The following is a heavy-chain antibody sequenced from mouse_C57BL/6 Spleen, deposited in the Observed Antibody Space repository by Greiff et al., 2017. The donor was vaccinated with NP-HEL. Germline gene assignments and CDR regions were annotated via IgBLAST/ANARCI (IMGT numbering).Heavy chain of an antibody. D-gene: IGHD3-2*02. Sequence: VKLQESGPELVKPGASVKISCKASGYAFSSSWMNWVKQRPGKGLEWIGRIYPGDGDTNYNGKFKGKATLTADKSSSTAYMQLSSLTSEDSAVYFCAKGDSSGYVPDYWGQGTTLTVSS. J-gene: IGHJ2*01. CDR1: GYAFSSSW. CDR2: IYPGDGDT. CDR3: AKGDSSGYVPDY. V-gene: IGHV1-82*01.